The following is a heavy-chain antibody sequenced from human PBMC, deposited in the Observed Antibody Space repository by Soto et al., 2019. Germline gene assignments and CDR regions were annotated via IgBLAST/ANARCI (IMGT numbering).Heavy chain of an antibody. Sequence: QVQLQESGPGLVKPSQTLSLTCTVSGGSISSGGYYWSWIRQHPGKGLEWIGYIYYSGSTYYNPSLQSRLTISVDTSKNQYSLKLSSVTAADTAVYYCAREGDYYGDYYYYGMDVWGQGTTVTVSS. CDR2: IYYSGST. D-gene: IGHD4-17*01. J-gene: IGHJ6*02. CDR1: GGSISSGGYY. V-gene: IGHV4-31*03. CDR3: AREGDYYGDYYYYGMDV.